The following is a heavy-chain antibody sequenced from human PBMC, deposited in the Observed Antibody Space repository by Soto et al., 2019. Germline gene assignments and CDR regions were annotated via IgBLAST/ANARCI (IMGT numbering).Heavy chain of an antibody. CDR1: GGTFSSYA. Sequence: QVQLVQSGAEVKKPGSSVKVSCKASGGTFSSYAISWVRQAPGQGLEWMGGIIPIFGTANYAQKFQGRVTITADESTSTAYMELGSLRSEDTAVYYCARVNERFGYLAGDPPWYFDLWGRGTLVTVSS. CDR3: ARVNERFGYLAGDPPWYFDL. D-gene: IGHD2-15*01. CDR2: IIPIFGTA. V-gene: IGHV1-69*01. J-gene: IGHJ2*01.